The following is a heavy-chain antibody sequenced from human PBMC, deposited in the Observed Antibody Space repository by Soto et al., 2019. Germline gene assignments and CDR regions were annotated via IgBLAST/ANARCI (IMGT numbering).Heavy chain of an antibody. CDR3: ARVPIKSLKN. CDR1: GFTFSSYC. V-gene: IGHV3-74*01. CDR2: ISNDGRST. J-gene: IGHJ1*01. Sequence: EVQLVESGGGLVQTGGSLRLSCVASGFTFSSYCMHWVRQAQGKVLVWVSSISNDGRSTSYADNVKGRFTIGRDNAKRPLYLKMNSLRADDTAVYYCARVPIKSLKNCGQGTLVIVSP. D-gene: IGHD5-12*01.